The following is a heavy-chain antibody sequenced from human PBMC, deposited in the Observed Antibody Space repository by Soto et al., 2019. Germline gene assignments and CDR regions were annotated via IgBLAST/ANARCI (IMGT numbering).Heavy chain of an antibody. D-gene: IGHD3-10*01. Sequence: SVKVSCKASGFTFTSSAVQWVRQARGQRLEWIGWTVVGSGNTNYARKFQERVTITRDMSTSTAYMELSSLRSEDTAVYYCAADPYYGSGSYGDPWGQGTLVTVSS. V-gene: IGHV1-58*01. CDR3: AADPYYGSGSYGDP. CDR2: TVVGSGNT. J-gene: IGHJ5*02. CDR1: GFTFTSSA.